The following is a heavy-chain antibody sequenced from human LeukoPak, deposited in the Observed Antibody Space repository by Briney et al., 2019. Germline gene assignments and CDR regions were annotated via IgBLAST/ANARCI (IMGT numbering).Heavy chain of an antibody. D-gene: IGHD3-16*01. CDR1: GYTFTNYG. CDR3: TRGASTAYSGDY. CDR2: ISAFNGEI. V-gene: IGHV1-18*01. Sequence: GASVKVSCKASGYTFTNYGINWVRQAPGQGLEWMGWISAFNGEIYLAQRSQGRVSMTTDTTTDTVYMELKRLRSDDTAVYFCTRGASTAYSGDYWGQGTLVTVSS. J-gene: IGHJ4*02.